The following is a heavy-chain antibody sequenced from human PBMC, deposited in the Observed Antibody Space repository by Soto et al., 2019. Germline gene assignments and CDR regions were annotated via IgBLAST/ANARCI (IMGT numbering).Heavy chain of an antibody. CDR3: ESGIASGVLGY. D-gene: IGHD2-8*02. V-gene: IGHV4-59*12. CDR1: GGSISSYY. CDR2: IYNSGST. J-gene: IGHJ4*01. Sequence: SETLSLTCTVSGGSISSYYWSWIRQPPGKGLEWIGDIYNSGSTNYNPSLKIRVTISVDTSKNQFSLKLSSVTAADTSVYYFESGIASGVLGYWGHGTPV.